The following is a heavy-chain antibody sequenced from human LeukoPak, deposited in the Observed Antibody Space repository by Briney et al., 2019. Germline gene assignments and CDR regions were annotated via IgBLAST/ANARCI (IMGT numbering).Heavy chain of an antibody. J-gene: IGHJ6*03. CDR3: ARDRHVPGLYYYYMDV. CDR2: ISSGSGTI. D-gene: IGHD3-16*01. Sequence: GGSLRLSCEGSGFSLSAYNMNWVRQAPGKGLESVSYISSGSGTIFYADSVKGRFTISRDNAKNSLYLQMKSLRPEDTAVYFCARDRHVPGLYYYYMDVWGKGTTVTVSS. V-gene: IGHV3-48*01. CDR1: GFSLSAYN.